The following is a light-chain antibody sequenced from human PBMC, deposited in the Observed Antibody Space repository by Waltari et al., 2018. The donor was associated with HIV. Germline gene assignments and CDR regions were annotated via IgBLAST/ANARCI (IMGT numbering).Light chain of an antibody. V-gene: IGLV3-25*03. Sequence: SYELTQPPSVSVSPGQTARITCSGDALPKKYAYWYQQKPGQGPVLVIYKDSERPSGIPERFSCSSSCTTCALTISGIQAGDEADYYCQSADSSGTYPWVFGGGTKLTVL. CDR3: QSADSSGTYPWV. CDR1: ALPKKY. CDR2: KDS. J-gene: IGLJ3*02.